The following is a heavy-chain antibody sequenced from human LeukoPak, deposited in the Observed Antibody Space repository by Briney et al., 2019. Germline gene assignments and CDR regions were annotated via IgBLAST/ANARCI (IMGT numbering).Heavy chain of an antibody. CDR3: ATASWQQLVRGFDY. CDR1: GYTLTELS. CDR2: FDPEDGET. J-gene: IGHJ4*02. Sequence: ASVKVSCKVSGYTLTELSMHWVRQAPGKGLEWMGGFDPEDGETIYAQKFQGRVTMTEDTSTDTAYMELSSLRSEDTAVYCCATASWQQLVRGFDYWGQGTLVTVSS. V-gene: IGHV1-24*01. D-gene: IGHD6-13*01.